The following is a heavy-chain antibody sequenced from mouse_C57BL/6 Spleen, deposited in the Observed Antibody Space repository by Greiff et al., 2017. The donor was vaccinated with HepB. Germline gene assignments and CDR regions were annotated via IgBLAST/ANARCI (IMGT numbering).Heavy chain of an antibody. J-gene: IGHJ1*03. CDR1: GFTFTDYY. Sequence: EVQLVESGGGLVQPGGSLSLSCAASGFTFTDYYMSWVRQPPGKALEWLGFIRNKANGYTTEYSASVKGRFTISRDNSQSILYLQMNALRAEDSATYYCARYGSRWYFDVWGTGTTVTVSS. CDR2: IRNKANGYTT. V-gene: IGHV7-3*01. CDR3: ARYGSRWYFDV. D-gene: IGHD1-1*02.